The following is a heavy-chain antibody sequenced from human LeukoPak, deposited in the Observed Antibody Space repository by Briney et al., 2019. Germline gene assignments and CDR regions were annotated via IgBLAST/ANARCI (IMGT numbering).Heavy chain of an antibody. CDR3: ASAGVGATTSDAFDI. CDR2: IIPIFGTA. CDR1: GGTFSSYA. J-gene: IGHJ3*02. Sequence: SVKVSCKASGGTFSSYAISWVRQAPGQGLEWMGRIIPIFGTANYAQKFQGRVTITTDESTSTAYMELSSLRSEDTAVYYCASAGVGATTSDAFDIWGQGTVVTVSS. D-gene: IGHD1-26*01. V-gene: IGHV1-69*05.